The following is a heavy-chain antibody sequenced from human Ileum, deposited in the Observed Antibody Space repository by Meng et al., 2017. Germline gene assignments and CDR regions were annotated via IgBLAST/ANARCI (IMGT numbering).Heavy chain of an antibody. CDR1: GFPFISYA. J-gene: IGHJ4*02. CDR2: ISYDGSNK. D-gene: IGHD3-22*01. CDR3: ARNREETMIVVVIDY. V-gene: IGHV3-30*11. Sequence: HVQVGVYGGGVVHAGGSLGLSCAASGFPFISYAMHWVRQAPGKGLEWVAVISYDGSNKYYADSVKGRFTISRDNSKNTLYLQMNSLRAEDTAVYYCARNREETMIVVVIDYWGQGTLVTVSS.